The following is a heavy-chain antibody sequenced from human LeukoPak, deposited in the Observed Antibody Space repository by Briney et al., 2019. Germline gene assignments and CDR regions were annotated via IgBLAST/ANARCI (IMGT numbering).Heavy chain of an antibody. V-gene: IGHV3-66*01. CDR1: GFTVSSNY. CDR2: IYSGGST. J-gene: IGHJ4*02. D-gene: IGHD6-13*01. Sequence: GRSLRLSCAASGFTVSSNYMSWVRQAPGKGLEWVSVIYSGGSTYYADSVKGRFTISRDNSKNTLYLQMNSLRAEDTAVYYCARDYVGYSSSWYSGGFDYWGQGTLVTVSS. CDR3: ARDYVGYSSSWYSGGFDY.